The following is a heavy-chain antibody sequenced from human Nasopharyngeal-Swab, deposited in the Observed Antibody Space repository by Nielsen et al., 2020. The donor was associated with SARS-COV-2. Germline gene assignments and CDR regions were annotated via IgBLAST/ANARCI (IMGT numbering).Heavy chain of an antibody. Sequence: GESLKISCAASGFTFSSYAMHWVRQAPGKGLEWVAVISNDGSNKYYADSVKGRFTISRDNSKNTLYLQMNSLRAEDTAVYYCAREDGDSSPFDYWGQGTLVTVSS. J-gene: IGHJ4*02. CDR3: AREDGDSSPFDY. D-gene: IGHD4-17*01. CDR2: ISNDGSNK. V-gene: IGHV3-30-3*01. CDR1: GFTFSSYA.